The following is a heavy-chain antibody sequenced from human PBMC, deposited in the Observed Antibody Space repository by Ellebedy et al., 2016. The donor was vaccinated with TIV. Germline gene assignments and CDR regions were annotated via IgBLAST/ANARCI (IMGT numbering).Heavy chain of an antibody. V-gene: IGHV1-46*01. Sequence: ASVKVSXXASGYTFTTYYLHWVRQAPGQGPEWMGIIIPSGGSTNYAQKFQGRVTMTRDTSTSTVYMELNSLSSEDTAIYYCVRELGGGNFDYWGQGTLVTVSS. J-gene: IGHJ4*02. CDR3: VRELGGGNFDY. CDR2: IIPSGGST. CDR1: GYTFTTYY. D-gene: IGHD3-16*01.